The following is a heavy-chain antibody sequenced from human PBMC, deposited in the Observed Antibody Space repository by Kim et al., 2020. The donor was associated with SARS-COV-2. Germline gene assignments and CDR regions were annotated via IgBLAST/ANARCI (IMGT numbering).Heavy chain of an antibody. Sequence: SETLSLTCTVSGDSISPYYWSWIRQPPGKGLEWIAYIDYSGDTRSNPSLQSRVTISLGTSKNQFSLKLTSVTAADTAVYYCARLSWNQWEIFTPFDSWGQGTLVTVSS. CDR1: GDSISPYY. J-gene: IGHJ5*01. D-gene: IGHD1-26*01. CDR2: IDYSGDT. V-gene: IGHV4-59*01. CDR3: ARLSWNQWEIFTPFDS.